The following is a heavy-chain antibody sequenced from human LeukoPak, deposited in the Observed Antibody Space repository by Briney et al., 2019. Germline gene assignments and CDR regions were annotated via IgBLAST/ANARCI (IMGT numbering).Heavy chain of an antibody. J-gene: IGHJ4*02. D-gene: IGHD3-10*01. V-gene: IGHV3-30*03. CDR3: ARVGITMVRGVPAPIDY. Sequence: GGSLRLSCAASGFTFSSYGMHWVRQAPGKGLEWVAVISYDGSNKYYADSVKGRFTISRDNSKNTLYLQMNSLRAEDTAVYYCARVGITMVRGVPAPIDYWGQGTLVTVSS. CDR1: GFTFSSYG. CDR2: ISYDGSNK.